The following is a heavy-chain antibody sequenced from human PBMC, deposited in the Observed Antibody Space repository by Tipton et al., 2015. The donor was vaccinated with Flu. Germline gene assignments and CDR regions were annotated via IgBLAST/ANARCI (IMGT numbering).Heavy chain of an antibody. V-gene: IGHV4-38-2*01. J-gene: IGHJ4*02. CDR3: ARHTGDSVRGVIDY. Sequence: TLSLTCSVSGYSIRSAYYLGWVRRPPGKGLEWIGTIYHSGTTSYNPSLKSRLTISVATSQNQFSLRLSSVTAADTAVYYCARHTGDSVRGVIDYWGQGTLVTVSS. CDR1: GYSIRSAYY. CDR2: IYHSGTT. D-gene: IGHD3-10*02.